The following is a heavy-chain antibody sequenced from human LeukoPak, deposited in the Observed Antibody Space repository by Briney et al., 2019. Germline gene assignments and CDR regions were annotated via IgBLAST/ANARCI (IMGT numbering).Heavy chain of an antibody. D-gene: IGHD2-15*01. Sequence: QAGGSLRLSCAASGFTFSSYGMHWVRQAPGKGLEWVAFIRYDGSNKYYADSVKGRFTISRDNSKNTLYLQMNSLRAEDTAVYYCAKEYCSGGSCYSSITLFDYWGQGTLVTVSS. CDR1: GFTFSSYG. J-gene: IGHJ4*02. CDR3: AKEYCSGGSCYSSITLFDY. CDR2: IRYDGSNK. V-gene: IGHV3-30*02.